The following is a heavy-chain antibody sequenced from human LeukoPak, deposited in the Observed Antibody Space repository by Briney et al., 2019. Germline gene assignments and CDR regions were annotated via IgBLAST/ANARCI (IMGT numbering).Heavy chain of an antibody. J-gene: IGHJ6*03. CDR2: IYTSGST. Sequence: KPSETLSLTCTVSGGSISSYYGSWIRQPAGKGLEWIGRIYTSGSTNYNPSLKSRVTMSVDTSKNQFSLKLSSVTAADTAVYYCARDAGEIQLWSSSYYYYYMDVWGKGTTVTVSS. D-gene: IGHD5-18*01. CDR1: GGSISSYY. CDR3: ARDAGEIQLWSSSYYYYYMDV. V-gene: IGHV4-4*07.